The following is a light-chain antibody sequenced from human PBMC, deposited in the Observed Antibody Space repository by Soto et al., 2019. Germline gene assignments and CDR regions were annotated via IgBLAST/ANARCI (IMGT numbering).Light chain of an antibody. J-gene: IGLJ1*01. CDR1: SSDIGAYNY. CDR3: CSYTTNNTYV. CDR2: EVS. Sequence: QSVLTQPASVSGSPGQSITISCTGTSSDIGAYNYVSWYQQHSGKAPKLMIYEVSNRPSGISNRFSGSKSGDTASLTISGLHREDEADYYCCSYTTNNTYVFGTGTKVTVL. V-gene: IGLV2-14*01.